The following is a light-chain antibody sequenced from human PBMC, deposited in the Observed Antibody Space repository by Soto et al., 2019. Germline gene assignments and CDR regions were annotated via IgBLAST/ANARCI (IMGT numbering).Light chain of an antibody. Sequence: QSALTQPRSVSGSPGQSVTISCTGTSNDVGAYNYVSWYQQHPGKAPKFMIYDVSKRPSGVPDRFSGSKSGNTASLTISGLQAEDEADYYCCSYAGSFTWVFGGGTKVTVL. V-gene: IGLV2-11*01. CDR2: DVS. J-gene: IGLJ3*02. CDR1: SNDVGAYNY. CDR3: CSYAGSFTWV.